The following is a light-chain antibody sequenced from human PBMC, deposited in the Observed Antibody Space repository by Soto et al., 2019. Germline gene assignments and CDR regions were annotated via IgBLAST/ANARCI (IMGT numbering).Light chain of an antibody. CDR2: RDS. J-gene: IGLJ1*01. Sequence: SYELTQPLSVSVALGQTARITCGGNNIGSKNVHWYQQKPGQAPVLVIYRDSNRPSGIPERFSGSNSGNTATLTISRAQAGDEADYSCQVWDSSTGVFGTGTKLTVL. CDR1: NIGSKN. V-gene: IGLV3-9*01. CDR3: QVWDSSTGV.